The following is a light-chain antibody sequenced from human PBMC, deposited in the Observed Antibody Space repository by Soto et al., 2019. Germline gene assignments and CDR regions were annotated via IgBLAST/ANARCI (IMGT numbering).Light chain of an antibody. CDR3: PQYGISIT. CDR2: HAS. V-gene: IGKV3-20*01. J-gene: IGKJ4*01. Sequence: EIVLTQSPGTLSWSPGERATLSCRASQTVNSSYLAWYQRKPGQAPRLLIYHASSRATGIPDRFSGSGSWADFTLAISRVEPAEVAVYYGPQYGISITFGGGTKVEI. CDR1: QTVNSSY.